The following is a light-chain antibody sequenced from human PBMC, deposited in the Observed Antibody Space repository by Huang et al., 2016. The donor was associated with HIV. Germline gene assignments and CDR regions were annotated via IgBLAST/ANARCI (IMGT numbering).Light chain of an antibody. V-gene: IGKV3-20*01. CDR1: QSVSSSY. J-gene: IGKJ2*01. Sequence: EIVLTQSPGTLSLSPGERATLSCRASQSVSSSYLAWYQQKPGQAPSLLMYSVSRRATGIPDRFSGTGSGTDFTLTISRLDPEDFAVYYCQQYGSSPYTFGQGTKLEIK. CDR3: QQYGSSPYT. CDR2: SVS.